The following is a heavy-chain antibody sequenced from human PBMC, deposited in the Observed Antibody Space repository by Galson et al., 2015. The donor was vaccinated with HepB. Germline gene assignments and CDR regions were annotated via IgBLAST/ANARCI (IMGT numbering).Heavy chain of an antibody. Sequence: ETLSLTCAVYGGSFSGYYWNWIRQPPGKGLEWIGEINHGGRANYNPSLKSRLTFSMDTSKSHFSLRLRSVSAADTAVYYCARRAPISMFGQTQGFSPWGQGTLVTVSS. CDR3: ARRAPISMFGQTQGFSP. CDR2: INHGGRA. D-gene: IGHD3-3*01. CDR1: GGSFSGYY. J-gene: IGHJ5*02. V-gene: IGHV4-34*01.